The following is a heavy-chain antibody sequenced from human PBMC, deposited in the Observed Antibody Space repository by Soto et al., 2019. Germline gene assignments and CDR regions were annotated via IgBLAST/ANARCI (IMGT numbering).Heavy chain of an antibody. V-gene: IGHV1-46*01. Sequence: QVQLVQSGAEVKKPGASVKVSCKSSGYTFTSYYMHWVRQAPGQGLEWMGIINPSGGSTSYAQKFQGRVTMTRDTSTSTVYMELSSLRSADPAVYYCARASGSKQLLVSTYSFDSWGQGPMVTVSS. J-gene: IGHJ4*02. CDR1: GYTFTSYY. CDR3: ARASGSKQLLVSTYSFDS. D-gene: IGHD6-19*01. CDR2: INPSGGST.